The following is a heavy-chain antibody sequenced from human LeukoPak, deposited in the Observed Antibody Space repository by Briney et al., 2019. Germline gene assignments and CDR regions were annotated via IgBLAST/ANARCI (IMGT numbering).Heavy chain of an antibody. J-gene: IGHJ6*04. Sequence: SETLSLTCAVYGGSFSGYYWSWIRQHPGKGLEWIGYIYYSGSTYYNPSLKSRVTISVDTSKKQFSLKLSSVTAADTAVYYCARDSGSYYIGSPGNGMDVWGKGTTVTVSS. CDR2: IYYSGST. CDR1: GGSFSGYY. V-gene: IGHV4-31*11. D-gene: IGHD3-10*01. CDR3: ARDSGSYYIGSPGNGMDV.